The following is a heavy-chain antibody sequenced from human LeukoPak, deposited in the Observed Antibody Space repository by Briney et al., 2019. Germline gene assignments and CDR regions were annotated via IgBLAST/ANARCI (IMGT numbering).Heavy chain of an antibody. D-gene: IGHD6-19*01. V-gene: IGHV3-21*01. Sequence: PGRSLRLSCAASGFTFSSYGMHWVRQAPGKGLEWVSSISSSSYIYYADSVKGRFTISRDNAKNSLYLQMNGLRAEDTAVYYCARAHIAVAGGYYFDYWGQGTLVTVSS. J-gene: IGHJ4*02. CDR2: ISSSSYI. CDR1: GFTFSSYG. CDR3: ARAHIAVAGGYYFDY.